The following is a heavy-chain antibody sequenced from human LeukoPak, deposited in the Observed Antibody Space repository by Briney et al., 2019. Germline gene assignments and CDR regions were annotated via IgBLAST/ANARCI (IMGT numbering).Heavy chain of an antibody. V-gene: IGHV4-34*01. CDR3: ARASPRGEMATIVLGY. J-gene: IGHJ4*02. D-gene: IGHD5-24*01. Sequence: KASETLSLTCAVYGGSFSGYYWSWIRQPPGKGLEWIGEINHSGSTDYNPSLKSRVTISVDTSKNQFSLKLSSVTAADTAVYYCARASPRGEMATIVLGYWGQGTLVTVSS. CDR2: INHSGST. CDR1: GGSFSGYY.